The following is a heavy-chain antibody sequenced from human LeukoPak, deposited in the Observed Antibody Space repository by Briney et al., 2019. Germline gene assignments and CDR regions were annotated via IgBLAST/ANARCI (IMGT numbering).Heavy chain of an antibody. V-gene: IGHV4-38-2*02. CDR2: IYHSGST. CDR1: GYSISSGYY. CDR3: AGEEDRWDWFDP. D-gene: IGHD4-23*01. J-gene: IGHJ5*02. Sequence: SETLSLTCTVSGYSISSGYYWGWIRQPPGKGLEWIGGIYHSGSTYYNPSLKSRVTISVDTSKNQFSLKLSSVTAADTAVYYCAGEEDRWDWFDPWGQGTLVTVSS.